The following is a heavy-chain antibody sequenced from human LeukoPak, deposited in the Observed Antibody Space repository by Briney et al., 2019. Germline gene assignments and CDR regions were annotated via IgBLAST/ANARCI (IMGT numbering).Heavy chain of an antibody. CDR1: GGSISSYY. Sequence: SSETLFLTCTVSGGSISSYYWSWIRQPPGKGLEWIGYIYYSGSTNYNPSLKSRVTISVDTSKNQFSLKLSSVTAADTAVYYCARDPGGTGTADYWGQGTLVTVSS. J-gene: IGHJ4*02. CDR2: IYYSGST. V-gene: IGHV4-59*01. D-gene: IGHD1-1*01. CDR3: ARDPGGTGTADY.